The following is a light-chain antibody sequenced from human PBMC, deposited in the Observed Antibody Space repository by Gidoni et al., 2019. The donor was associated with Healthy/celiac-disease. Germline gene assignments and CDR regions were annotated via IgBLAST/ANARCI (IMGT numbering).Light chain of an antibody. J-gene: IGKJ1*01. CDR2: DAS. CDR1: QSVSSY. V-gene: IGKV3-11*01. Sequence: EIVLTQSPATLSLSPVERATLSCRASQSVSSYLAWYQQKPGQAPRLLIYDASNRATGIPARFSGSGSGTDFTLTISSLEPEDFAVYYCQQRSNWPWTFGQGNKVEIK. CDR3: QQRSNWPWT.